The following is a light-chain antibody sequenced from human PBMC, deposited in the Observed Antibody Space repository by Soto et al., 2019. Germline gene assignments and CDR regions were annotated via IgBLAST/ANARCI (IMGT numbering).Light chain of an antibody. CDR2: DVS. Sequence: LTQPASVSGSPGQSITISCTGTSSDVGGYNYVSWYQQHPGKAPKLMIYDVSNRPSGVSNRFSGSKSGNTASLTISGLQAEDEADYYCSSYTSSSPYVLGTGTKVTVL. CDR1: SSDVGGYNY. V-gene: IGLV2-14*01. J-gene: IGLJ1*01. CDR3: SSYTSSSPYV.